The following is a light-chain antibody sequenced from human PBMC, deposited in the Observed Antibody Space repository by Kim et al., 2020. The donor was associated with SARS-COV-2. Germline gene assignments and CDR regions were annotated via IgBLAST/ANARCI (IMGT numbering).Light chain of an antibody. Sequence: EIVLTQSPATLSLSPGERATLSCRANQSISSYLAWFQQRPGQAPRLLIHGASNRATGIPARFSGSGSGADFTLTISSLEPEDFAVYYCQQRTNWPLVTFGGGTKVDIK. V-gene: IGKV3-11*01. J-gene: IGKJ4*01. CDR3: QQRTNWPLVT. CDR1: QSISSY. CDR2: GAS.